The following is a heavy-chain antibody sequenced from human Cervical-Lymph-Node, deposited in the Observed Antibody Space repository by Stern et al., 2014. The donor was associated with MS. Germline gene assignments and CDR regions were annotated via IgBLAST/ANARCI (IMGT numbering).Heavy chain of an antibody. CDR1: GYIFTLYG. CDR3: VRDQNSGWATSEYFDY. J-gene: IGHJ4*02. V-gene: IGHV1-18*01. Sequence: QVQLVQSGAEVKKPGASVKVSCKASGYIFTLYGISWVRQAPGQGLEWMGWLSGYNENTNLAQEFQGRVTMPTDTSTSTGYMELGSLRSYDTAVYFCVRDQNSGWATSEYFDYWGQGTLVTGST. D-gene: IGHD6-19*01. CDR2: LSGYNENT.